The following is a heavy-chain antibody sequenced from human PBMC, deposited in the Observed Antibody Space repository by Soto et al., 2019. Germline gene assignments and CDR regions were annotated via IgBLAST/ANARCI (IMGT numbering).Heavy chain of an antibody. J-gene: IGHJ4*02. D-gene: IGHD2-21*02. CDR1: GGSISSYY. CDR3: ARMTFDDYFDY. Sequence: SETLSLTCTVSGGSISSYYWSWIRQPPGKGLEWIGYIYYSGSTNYNPSLKSRVTISVDTSRNQFSLKLSSVTAADTAVYYCARMTFDDYFDYWGQGTLVTVSS. V-gene: IGHV4-59*01. CDR2: IYYSGST.